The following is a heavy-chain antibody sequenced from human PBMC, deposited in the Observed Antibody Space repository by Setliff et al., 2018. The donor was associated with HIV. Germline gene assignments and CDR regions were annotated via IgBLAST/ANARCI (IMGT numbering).Heavy chain of an antibody. CDR1: GFTFSDYW. J-gene: IGHJ6*03. CDR3: ARGRNYDSSGYGDYYYYMDV. V-gene: IGHV3-7*03. CDR2: IKQDGSEK. Sequence: GGSLRLSCAASGFTFSDYWMTWVRQAPGKGLEWVANIKQDGSEKYCVDSVKGRFTISRDNAKNSLYLQMNSLGAEDTAVYYCARGRNYDSSGYGDYYYYMDVWGKGTTVTV. D-gene: IGHD3-22*01.